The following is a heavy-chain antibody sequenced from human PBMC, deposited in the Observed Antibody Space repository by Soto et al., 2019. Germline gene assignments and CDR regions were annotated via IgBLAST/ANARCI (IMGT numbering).Heavy chain of an antibody. Sequence: ASVKVSCKASGYTFTGYYMHWVRQAPGQGLEWMGWINPNSGGTNYAQRFQGWVTMTRDTSISTAYMELSRLRSDDTAVYYCARGRITIFGAAPGGFDPWGQGTLVTVSS. CDR3: ARGRITIFGAAPGGFDP. J-gene: IGHJ5*02. V-gene: IGHV1-2*04. CDR2: INPNSGGT. CDR1: GYTFTGYY. D-gene: IGHD3-3*01.